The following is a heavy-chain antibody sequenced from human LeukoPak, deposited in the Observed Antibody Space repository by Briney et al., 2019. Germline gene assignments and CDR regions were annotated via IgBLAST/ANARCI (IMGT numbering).Heavy chain of an antibody. J-gene: IGHJ4*02. CDR1: GYTFTGYN. V-gene: IGHV1-2*02. CDR3: ARDGHFDY. CDR2: INPNSGGT. Sequence: ASVKVSCKSSGYTFTGYNMQWLRQAPGQGLEWMGWINPNSGGTNYAQKFQGRVAMTRDTSISTAYMELSRLRSDDTAVYYCARDGHFDYWGQGTLVTVSS.